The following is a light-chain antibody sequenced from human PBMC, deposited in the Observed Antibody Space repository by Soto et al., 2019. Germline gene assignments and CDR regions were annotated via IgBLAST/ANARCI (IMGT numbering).Light chain of an antibody. Sequence: EIVMTQSPATLSVSPGERAALSCRASQTVSINLAWYQHKPGQAPRLLLYGSSTRATGIPSRFSGSGSGTGFSLTVTSLQAEDLAVCYNQQCNNWPRTFGRWTKVDIK. V-gene: IGKV3-15*01. CDR2: GSS. J-gene: IGKJ1*01. CDR1: QTVSIN. CDR3: QQCNNWPRT.